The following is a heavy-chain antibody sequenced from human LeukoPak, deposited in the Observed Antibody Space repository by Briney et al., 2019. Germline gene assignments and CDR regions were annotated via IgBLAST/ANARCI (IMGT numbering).Heavy chain of an antibody. CDR3: AREGYYGSGSYQNNWFDP. CDR1: GFTFSSYG. CDR2: IWYDGSNK. J-gene: IGHJ5*02. D-gene: IGHD3-10*01. Sequence: GGSLRLSCAASGFTFSSYGMHWVRQAPGKGLEWVAVIWYDGSNKYYADSVKGRFTISRDNSKNTLYLQMNSLRAEDTAVYYCAREGYYGSGSYQNNWFDPWGQGTLVTVSS. V-gene: IGHV3-33*01.